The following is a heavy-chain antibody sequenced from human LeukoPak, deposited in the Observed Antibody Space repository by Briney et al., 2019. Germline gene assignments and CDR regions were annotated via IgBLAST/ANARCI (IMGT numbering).Heavy chain of an antibody. D-gene: IGHD3-10*01. CDR2: INHSGST. J-gene: IGHJ6*03. Sequence: PSETLSLTCAVYGGSFSGYYWSWIRQPPGKGLEWIGEINHSGSTNYNPSLKSRVTISVDTSKNQFSLKLSSVTAADTAVYYCARPNAAGIRNYYYYMDVWGKGTTVTVSS. CDR1: GGSFSGYY. CDR3: ARPNAAGIRNYYYYMDV. V-gene: IGHV4-34*01.